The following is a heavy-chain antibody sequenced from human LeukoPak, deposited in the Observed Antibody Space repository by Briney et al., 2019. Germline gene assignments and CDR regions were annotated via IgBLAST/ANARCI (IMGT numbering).Heavy chain of an antibody. CDR2: ISYDGGNK. CDR1: GFIFSTHA. D-gene: IGHD6-19*01. Sequence: GGSLRLSCTASGFIFSTHAMHWVRQAPGKGLERVAVISYDGGNKYYADSVKGRFTISRDNSKNTLYLQMNSLRAEDTAVYYCARVESGYSSGWYETLGTFDYWGQGTLVTVSS. V-gene: IGHV3-30-3*01. J-gene: IGHJ4*02. CDR3: ARVESGYSSGWYETLGTFDY.